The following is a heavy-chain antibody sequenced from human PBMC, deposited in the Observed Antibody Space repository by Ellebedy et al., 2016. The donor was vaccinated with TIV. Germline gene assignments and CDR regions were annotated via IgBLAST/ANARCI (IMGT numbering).Heavy chain of an antibody. V-gene: IGHV3-7*04. CDR2: IKQDGSEK. Sequence: PGGSLRLSCAASGFTFNNYWMSWVRQAPGKGLEWVANIKQDGSEKFYLDSVKGRFTISRDNAKNSLYLQMNSLGVEDSAVYYCARGFGDSSCWLDYWGQGTLVTVSS. CDR3: ARGFGDSSCWLDY. CDR1: GFTFNNYW. D-gene: IGHD6-13*01. J-gene: IGHJ4*02.